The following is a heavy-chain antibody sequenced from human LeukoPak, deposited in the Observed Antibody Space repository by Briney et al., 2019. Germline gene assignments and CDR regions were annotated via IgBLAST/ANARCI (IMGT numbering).Heavy chain of an antibody. D-gene: IGHD6-19*01. CDR2: MNPNSGNT. Sequence: ASVKVSCKASGYTFTSYDINWVRQATGQGLEWMGWMNPNSGNTGYAQKIQGRVTMTRNTSISTAYMELSSLRSEDTAVYYCARGGSGWYGNNWFDPWGQGTLVTVSS. J-gene: IGHJ5*02. CDR3: ARGGSGWYGNNWFDP. CDR1: GYTFTSYD. V-gene: IGHV1-8*01.